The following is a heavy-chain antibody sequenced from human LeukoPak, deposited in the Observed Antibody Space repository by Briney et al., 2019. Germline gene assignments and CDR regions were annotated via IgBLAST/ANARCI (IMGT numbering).Heavy chain of an antibody. D-gene: IGHD3-10*01. CDR2: IKSKTDGGTR. CDR1: GFTFSNAW. V-gene: IGHV3-15*01. CDR3: STGVGRDSGTYYRAFDI. J-gene: IGHJ3*02. Sequence: PGGSLRLSCAASGFTFSNAWTSWVRQAPGKGLEWVGRIKSKTDGGTRDYAAPVKGRFSISRDDSKSTLYLQMDTLKTEDTAVYYCSTGVGRDSGTYYRAFDIWGQGTTVTVSS.